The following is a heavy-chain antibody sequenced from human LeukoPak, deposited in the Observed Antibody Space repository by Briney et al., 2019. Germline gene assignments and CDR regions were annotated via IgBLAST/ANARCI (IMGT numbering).Heavy chain of an antibody. D-gene: IGHD3-16*02. J-gene: IGHJ4*02. V-gene: IGHV3-74*01. Sequence: PGGSLRPSCAASGFTFSNYWLHWVRQAPGEGLVWLSGITPDGSGTRYVDSVKGRFTISRDNAKNTVYLQMNTLRTDDTAVYYCARGVVVTATSGNDYWGQGTLVTVSS. CDR1: GFTFSNYW. CDR2: ITPDGSGT. CDR3: ARGVVVTATSGNDY.